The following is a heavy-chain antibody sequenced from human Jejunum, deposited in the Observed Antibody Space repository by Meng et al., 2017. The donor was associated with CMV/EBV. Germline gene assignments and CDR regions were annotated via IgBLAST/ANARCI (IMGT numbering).Heavy chain of an antibody. CDR3: ATMTQNYPGRC. V-gene: IGHV3-23*01. D-gene: IGHD5-24*01. CDR1: GLTFSDHH. Sequence: VVSGLTFSDHHMSWVRQAPGKGLEWVSGISGAGDSTYYRESVKGRFTISRDNSKHTLFLQMNSLTAEDTAVYYCATMTQNYPGRCWGQGTLVTVSS. CDR2: ISGAGDST. J-gene: IGHJ4*02.